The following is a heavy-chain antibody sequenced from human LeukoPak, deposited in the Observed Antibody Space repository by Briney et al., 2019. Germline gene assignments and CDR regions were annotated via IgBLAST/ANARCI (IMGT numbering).Heavy chain of an antibody. V-gene: IGHV3-21*01. CDR3: AREVTTLTTPVDY. CDR2: ISSSGNYI. CDR1: GFTFSDYT. D-gene: IGHD4-17*01. J-gene: IGHJ4*02. Sequence: GGSLRLSCAASGFTFSDYTMNGVRQAPGKGGEWVSSISSSGNYIYHADSVKGRFTISRDKDKNSVYLQMNSLRAEDTAVYYCAREVTTLTTPVDYWGQGTLVTVSS.